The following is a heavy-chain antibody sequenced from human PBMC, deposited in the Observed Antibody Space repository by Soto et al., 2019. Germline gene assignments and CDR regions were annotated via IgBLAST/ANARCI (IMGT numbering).Heavy chain of an antibody. J-gene: IGHJ6*02. CDR3: ARQVAVPHAAYAMDV. CDR1: GFTFSSYG. Sequence: QVHLVESGGGVVQPGRSLRLSCAASGFTFSSYGMLWVRQAPGKGLEWVAVIWYNGSKKYYGESVKGRFTISRDNSENTLYLEMSSLRAEDTGGYFCARQVAVPHAAYAMDVWGQGTTVTVSS. D-gene: IGHD2-15*01. CDR2: IWYNGSKK. V-gene: IGHV3-33*03.